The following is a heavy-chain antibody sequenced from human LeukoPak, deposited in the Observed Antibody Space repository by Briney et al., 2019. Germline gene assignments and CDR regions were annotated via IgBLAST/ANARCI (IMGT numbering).Heavy chain of an antibody. J-gene: IGHJ4*02. Sequence: GRSLRLSCAVSGFTFSHYGMHWVRQAPGKGPEWVAVIWHDGSHKYYADSVKDRFTISRDGSKNALYLQMNSLRAEDTAVYYCARDDILTGYTIDYWGQGTLVTVSS. D-gene: IGHD3-9*01. CDR2: IWHDGSHK. CDR3: ARDDILTGYTIDY. CDR1: GFTFSHYG. V-gene: IGHV3-33*01.